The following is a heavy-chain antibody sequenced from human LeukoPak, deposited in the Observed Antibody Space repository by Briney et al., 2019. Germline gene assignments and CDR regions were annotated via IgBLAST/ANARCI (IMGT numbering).Heavy chain of an antibody. J-gene: IGHJ5*02. D-gene: IGHD4-17*01. CDR3: ATYDYGDYNWFDP. V-gene: IGHV1-24*01. CDR2: FDPEDGET. Sequence: GESLKISCKGSGYSFTTYWIGWVRQMPGKGLEWMGGFDPEDGETIYAQKFQGRVTMTEDTSTDTAYMELSSLRSEDTAVYYCATYDYGDYNWFDPWGQGTLVTVSS. CDR1: GYSFTTYW.